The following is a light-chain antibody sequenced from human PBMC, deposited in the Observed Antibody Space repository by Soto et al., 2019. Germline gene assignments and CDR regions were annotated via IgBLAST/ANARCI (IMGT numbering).Light chain of an antibody. CDR3: SSFTGSDNP. CDR2: EVS. V-gene: IGLV2-8*01. Sequence: QSVLTQPPSASGSPGQSVTISCTGTSSDIGAYNYVSWYQQYPGKAPKLIIYEVSQRPSGVPDRFSGSKSGNTAFLTVSGLQLEDEADYYCSSFTGSDNPFGGGTQLTVL. CDR1: SSDIGAYNY. J-gene: IGLJ2*01.